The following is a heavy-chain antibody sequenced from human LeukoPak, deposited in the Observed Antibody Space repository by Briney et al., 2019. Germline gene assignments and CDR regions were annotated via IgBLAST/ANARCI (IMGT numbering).Heavy chain of an antibody. D-gene: IGHD3-22*01. CDR1: GFTFSSYE. CDR3: ARGYYDSSGYYRQGY. J-gene: IGHJ4*02. V-gene: IGHV3-48*03. CDR2: ISSGGNTI. Sequence: GGSLRLSCAASGFTFSSYEMNWVRQAPGKGLEWVSHISSGGNTIYYADSVKGRFTISRDNAKNSLYLQMNSLRAEDTAIYFCARGYYDSSGYYRQGYWGQGTLVTVSS.